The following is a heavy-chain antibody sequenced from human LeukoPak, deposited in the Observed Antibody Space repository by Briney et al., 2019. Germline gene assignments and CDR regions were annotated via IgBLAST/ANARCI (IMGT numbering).Heavy chain of an antibody. CDR3: VGSFTFGGVIHSGGFDY. V-gene: IGHV3-64D*06. Sequence: PGGSLRLSCSASGFTFSSYAMHWVRQAPGKGLEYVSAISSNGGSTYYADSVKGRFTISRDNSKNTLYLQMSSLRAEDTAVHYCVGSFTFGGVIHSGGFDYWGQGTLVTVSS. CDR1: GFTFSSYA. J-gene: IGHJ4*02. CDR2: ISSNGGST. D-gene: IGHD3-16*02.